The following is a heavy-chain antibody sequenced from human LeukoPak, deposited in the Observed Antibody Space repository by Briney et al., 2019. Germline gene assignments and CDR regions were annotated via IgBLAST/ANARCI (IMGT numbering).Heavy chain of an antibody. CDR1: GFTFSRYS. CDR3: ARAIDRRLDY. J-gene: IGHJ4*02. D-gene: IGHD3-22*01. CDR2: INSDGSST. V-gene: IGHV3-74*01. Sequence: GGSLRLSCAASGFTFSRYSMHWVRQAPGKGLVWVSRINSDGSSTNYADSVKGRFTISRDNAKNTLYLQMNSLRAEDTAVYYCARAIDRRLDYWGQGTLDTVSS.